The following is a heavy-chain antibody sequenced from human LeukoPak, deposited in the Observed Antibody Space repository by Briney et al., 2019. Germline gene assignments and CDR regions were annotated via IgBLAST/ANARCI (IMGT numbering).Heavy chain of an antibody. CDR2: IKQDESDK. CDR1: GFTFSRYL. CDR3: ARDYYYYMDV. J-gene: IGHJ6*03. V-gene: IGHV3-7*01. Sequence: GGSLRLSCAASGFTFSRYLMTWVRQAPGKGLEWVANIKQDESDKYYVDSVKGRFAISRDNAKNSLYLQMNSLRVEDTAVNYCARDYYYYMDVWGKGTTVTVSS.